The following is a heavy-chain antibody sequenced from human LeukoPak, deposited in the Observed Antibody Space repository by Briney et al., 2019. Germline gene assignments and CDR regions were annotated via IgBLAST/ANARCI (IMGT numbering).Heavy chain of an antibody. Sequence: SETLSLTCTVSGGSITTHYWSWIRQPPGKGLEWIGYICNSGNTNYNPSLKSRVTVSVDTSKNQFSLKLSSVTAADTAVYYCARHHGGTYPGLFDYWGQGSLVTVSS. CDR1: GGSITTHY. D-gene: IGHD2-15*01. J-gene: IGHJ4*02. V-gene: IGHV4-59*08. CDR3: ARHHGGTYPGLFDY. CDR2: ICNSGNT.